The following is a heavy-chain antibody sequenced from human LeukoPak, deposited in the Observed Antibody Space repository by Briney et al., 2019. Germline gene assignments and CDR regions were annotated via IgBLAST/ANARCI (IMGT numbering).Heavy chain of an antibody. CDR2: IISIFGIA. CDR3: AGDTGIAARSTWFDP. D-gene: IGHD6-6*01. V-gene: IGHV1-69*04. J-gene: IGHJ5*02. CDR1: GGTFSSYA. Sequence: SSVKVSCKASGGTFSSYAISWVRQAPGQGLEWMGRIISIFGIANYAQKFQGRVTITADKSTSTAYMELSSLRSENTAVYYCAGDTGIAARSTWFDPWGQGTLVTVSS.